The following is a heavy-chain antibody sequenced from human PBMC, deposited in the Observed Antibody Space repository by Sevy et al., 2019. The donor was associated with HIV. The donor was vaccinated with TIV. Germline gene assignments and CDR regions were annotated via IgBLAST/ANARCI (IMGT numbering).Heavy chain of an antibody. CDR2: IYYSGST. CDR1: GGSISSYY. D-gene: IGHD3-10*01. J-gene: IGHJ4*02. V-gene: IGHV4-59*01. CDR3: ATYYYGSGSYSYFDY. Sequence: SETLSLTCTVSGGSISSYYWSWIRQPPGKGLEWIGYIYYSGSTNYNPSLKSRVTISVDTSKNQCSLKLSSVTAADTAVYYCATYYYGSGSYSYFDYWGQGTLVTVSS.